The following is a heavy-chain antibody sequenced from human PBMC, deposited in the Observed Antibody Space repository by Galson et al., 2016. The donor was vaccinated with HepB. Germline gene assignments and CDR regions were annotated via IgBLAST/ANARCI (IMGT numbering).Heavy chain of an antibody. D-gene: IGHD3-9*01. J-gene: IGHJ4*02. CDR2: ISGTNGFI. Sequence: SLRLSCAASGFTFSNYNMNWVRQAPGKGLEWVSSISGTNGFIYQADSVKGRFTISRDNSKNTLYLQMNSLRAEDTAIYYCARVPDYSPTFFDYWGQGTLVTVSS. CDR1: GFTFSNYN. V-gene: IGHV3-21*04. CDR3: ARVPDYSPTFFDY.